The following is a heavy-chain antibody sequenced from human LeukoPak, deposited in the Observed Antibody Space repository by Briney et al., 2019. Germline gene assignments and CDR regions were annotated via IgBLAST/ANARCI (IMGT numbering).Heavy chain of an antibody. J-gene: IGHJ4*02. CDR2: ISSSSSYI. CDR1: GFTFSSYS. D-gene: IGHD3-16*01. CDR3: ASGGCCDRIDY. Sequence: GGSLRLSCAASGFTFSSYSMNWVRQAPGKGLEWVSSISSSSSYIYYADSVKGRFTISRDNAKNSLYLQMNSLRAEDTDVCACASGGCCDRIDYLGQGTLVTVSP. V-gene: IGHV3-21*01.